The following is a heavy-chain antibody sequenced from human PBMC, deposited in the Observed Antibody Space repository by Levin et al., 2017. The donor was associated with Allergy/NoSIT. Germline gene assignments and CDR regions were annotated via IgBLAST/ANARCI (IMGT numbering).Heavy chain of an antibody. D-gene: IGHD1-26*01. Sequence: PGVSLRLSCAVSGFTFSSYWMSWVRQAPGKGLEWVANIKQDGSEKHYVDSVKGRFTISRDNAKNSLYLQMNSLRAEDTAVYYCARDHRGTFDYWGQGNLVTVSS. CDR1: GFTFSSYW. CDR3: ARDHRGTFDY. J-gene: IGHJ4*02. CDR2: IKQDGSEK. V-gene: IGHV3-7*03.